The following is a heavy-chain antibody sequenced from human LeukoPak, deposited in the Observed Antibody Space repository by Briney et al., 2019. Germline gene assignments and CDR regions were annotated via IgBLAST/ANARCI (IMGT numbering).Heavy chain of an antibody. V-gene: IGHV1-2*06. CDR1: GYTFTGYY. CDR3: ARDFTSTPNWEFDY. D-gene: IGHD1-26*01. Sequence: ASVKVSCKASGYTFTGYYMHWVRQAPGQGLEWMGRINPNSGGTNYAQKFQGRVTMTRDTSISTAYMELSRLRSDDTAVYYCARDFTSTPNWEFDYWGQGTLVTVSS. CDR2: INPNSGGT. J-gene: IGHJ4*02.